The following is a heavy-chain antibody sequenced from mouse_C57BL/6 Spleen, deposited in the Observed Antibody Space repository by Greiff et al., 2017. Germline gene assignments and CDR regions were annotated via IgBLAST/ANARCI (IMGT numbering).Heavy chain of an antibody. CDR3: ARKGWAGNYFDY. Sequence: EVKLVESEGGLVQPGSSMKLSCTASGFTFSDYYMAWVRQVPEKGLEWVANINYDGSSTYYLDSLKSRFIISRDNAKNILYLQMSSLKSEDTATYYCARKGWAGNYFDYWGQGTTLTVSS. CDR2: INYDGSST. D-gene: IGHD3-3*01. CDR1: GFTFSDYY. V-gene: IGHV5-16*01. J-gene: IGHJ2*01.